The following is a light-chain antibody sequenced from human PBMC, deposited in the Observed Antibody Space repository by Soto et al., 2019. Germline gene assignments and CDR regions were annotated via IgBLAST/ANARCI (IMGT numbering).Light chain of an antibody. CDR2: DAS. V-gene: IGKV3-11*01. CDR3: QQRGNWWT. CDR1: QSVSSY. Sequence: EIVLTQSAATLSLYPGERATLSCRASQSVSSYLAWYQQKPGQAPRLLIYDASNRATGIPARFSGSGSGTDFTLTISSLEPEDFAVYYCQQRGNWWTFGQGTKVEIK. J-gene: IGKJ1*01.